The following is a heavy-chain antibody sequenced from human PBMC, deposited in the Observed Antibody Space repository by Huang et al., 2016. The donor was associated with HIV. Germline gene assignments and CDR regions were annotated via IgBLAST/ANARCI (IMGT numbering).Heavy chain of an antibody. Sequence: QVQLVQSGGEVMQPGASVRVSCKASGYDFGSYGMSWVRQAPGQGLEWRGWIGSDSRDTSAVQKFQGRVTMTTDTSTTTTYMELRSLRSDDTAMYYCARDPYYSNRWKRNDASFLWGQGTMITVSS. V-gene: IGHV1-18*01. CDR1: GYDFGSYG. J-gene: IGHJ3*01. CDR3: ARDPYYSNRWKRNDASFL. CDR2: IGSDSRDT. D-gene: IGHD4-4*01.